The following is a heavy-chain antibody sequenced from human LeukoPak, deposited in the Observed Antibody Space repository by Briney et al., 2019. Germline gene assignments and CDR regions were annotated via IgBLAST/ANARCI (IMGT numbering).Heavy chain of an antibody. D-gene: IGHD3-16*02. CDR3: ARDRGEGDYVWGSYRSPQPQPLFDY. CDR1: GGSISSYY. CDR2: IYYSGST. J-gene: IGHJ4*02. V-gene: IGHV4-59*12. Sequence: SETLSLTCTVSGGSISSYYWSWIRQPPGKGLEWIGYIYYSGSTNYNPSLKSRVTISVDTSKNQFSLKLSSVTAADTAVYYCARDRGEGDYVWGSYRSPQPQPLFDYWGRGTLVTVSS.